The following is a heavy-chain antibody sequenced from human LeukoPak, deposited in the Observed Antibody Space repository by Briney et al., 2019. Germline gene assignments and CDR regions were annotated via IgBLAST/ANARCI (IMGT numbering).Heavy chain of an antibody. D-gene: IGHD5-24*01. CDR1: GFTFNSYG. CDR2: ISYDGSNK. V-gene: IGHV3-30*18. CDR3: AKDLGRLAPNAFDI. Sequence: GGSLRLSCAASGFTFNSYGMHWVRQAPGKGLEWATVISYDGSNKYYAASVKGRFTISRDNSKNPLYLQMNSLRAEDTAVYYCAKDLGRLAPNAFDIWGQGTMVTVSS. J-gene: IGHJ3*02.